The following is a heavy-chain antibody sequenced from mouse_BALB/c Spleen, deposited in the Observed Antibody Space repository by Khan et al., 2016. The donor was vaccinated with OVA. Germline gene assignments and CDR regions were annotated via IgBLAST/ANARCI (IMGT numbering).Heavy chain of an antibody. CDR3: TPNYVRKYYSMDY. CDR1: GFTFSDAW. Sequence: EVKLEVSGGGLVQPGGSMKLSCAASGFTFSDAWMYWVRQSPERGLEWVAEIRSKAINHATYYAESVRGRFTISRDDSKSSVYLQMTNLRPEDTGIYCCTPNYVRKYYSMDYWGQGTSVTVSA. J-gene: IGHJ4*01. V-gene: IGHV6-6*01. D-gene: IGHD1-1*02. CDR2: IRSKAINHAT.